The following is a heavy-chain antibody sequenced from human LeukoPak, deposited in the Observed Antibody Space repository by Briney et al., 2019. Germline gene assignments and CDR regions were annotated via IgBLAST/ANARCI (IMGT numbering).Heavy chain of an antibody. J-gene: IGHJ6*03. Sequence: PGGSLRLSCAASGFTFSSYSMNWVRQAPGKGLEWVSSISSSSSYIYYADSVKGRFTISRDNAKNSLYLQMNSLRAEDTAVYYCARDNNYDILTGPHTEYYYYMDVWGKGTTVTVSS. CDR3: ARDNNYDILTGPHTEYYYYMDV. CDR1: GFTFSSYS. CDR2: ISSSSSYI. D-gene: IGHD3-9*01. V-gene: IGHV3-21*01.